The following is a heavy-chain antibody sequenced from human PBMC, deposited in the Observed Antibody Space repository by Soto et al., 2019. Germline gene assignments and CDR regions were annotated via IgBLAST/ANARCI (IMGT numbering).Heavy chain of an antibody. CDR1: GGFVTSGSYY. CDR2: MSHSGGT. D-gene: IGHD1-1*01. V-gene: IGHV4-34*01. CDR3: ARVERGTATTVVDAFDI. Sequence: QVQLQQWGAGLLKPSETLSLTCAVYGGFVTSGSYYWSWIRQPPGKGLEWIWEMSHSGGTHFNPSLKSRVTIAVDTSKNQFTLKMSCVTAADTALYYCARVERGTATTVVDAFDIWGPGTMVTVSS. J-gene: IGHJ3*02.